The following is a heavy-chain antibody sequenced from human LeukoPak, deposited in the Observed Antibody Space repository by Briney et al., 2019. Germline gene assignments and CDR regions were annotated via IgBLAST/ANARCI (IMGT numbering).Heavy chain of an antibody. CDR1: GFTFSSYW. Sequence: GGSLRLSCAASGFTFSSYWMGWVRQAPGKGLEWVSAVTGSGGSTYYADSVRGRFTISRDNSKNTLFLQLDSLRVEDTAVYYCAKEDPAIILGIDYWGQGALVIVSS. CDR2: VTGSGGST. CDR3: AKEDPAIILGIDY. V-gene: IGHV3-23*01. J-gene: IGHJ4*02. D-gene: IGHD5-18*01.